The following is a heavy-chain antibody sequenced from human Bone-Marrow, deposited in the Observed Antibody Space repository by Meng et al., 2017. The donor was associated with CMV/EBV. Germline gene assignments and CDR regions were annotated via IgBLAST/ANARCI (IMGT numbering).Heavy chain of an antibody. CDR1: GGSFSGYY. Sequence: SETLSLTCAVYGGSFSGYYWSWIRQPPGKGLGWIGEINHSGSTNYNPSLKSRVTISVDTSKNQFSLKLSSVTAADTAVYYCARIQGGRSSWRYYYYGMDVWGQGTTVTVSS. J-gene: IGHJ6*02. V-gene: IGHV4-34*01. D-gene: IGHD2-2*01. CDR2: INHSGST. CDR3: ARIQGGRSSWRYYYYGMDV.